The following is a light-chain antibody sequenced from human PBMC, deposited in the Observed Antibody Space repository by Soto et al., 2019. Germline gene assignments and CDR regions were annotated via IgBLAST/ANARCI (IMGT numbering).Light chain of an antibody. CDR2: QDN. J-gene: IGLJ1*01. Sequence: NFMLTQPHSVSESPGKTVTISCTRSSGSIASNFVQWSQQRPGSSPTTVIYQDNQRPSGVPHRFSGSIDRSSNSASLTISGLRTKEEADNYCQSYDESSHVFGTGTKLTVL. CDR3: QSYDESSHV. V-gene: IGLV6-57*01. CDR1: SGSIASNF.